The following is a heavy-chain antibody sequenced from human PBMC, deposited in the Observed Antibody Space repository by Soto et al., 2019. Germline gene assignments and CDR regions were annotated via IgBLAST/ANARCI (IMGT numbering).Heavy chain of an antibody. CDR1: GGTFSSSV. V-gene: IGHV1-69*06. CDR2: TIPIFGTA. J-gene: IGHJ5*02. Sequence: QVQLVQSGAEVKKPGSSVKVSCKASGGTFSSSVISWVRQAPGQGPEWMAGTIPIFGTANYAQKFQGRVTVSADKSTSTAYMELSSLRSDDTAVYYRASQSGSGSYSAWGQGTLVTVSS. CDR3: ASQSGSGSYSA. D-gene: IGHD3-10*01.